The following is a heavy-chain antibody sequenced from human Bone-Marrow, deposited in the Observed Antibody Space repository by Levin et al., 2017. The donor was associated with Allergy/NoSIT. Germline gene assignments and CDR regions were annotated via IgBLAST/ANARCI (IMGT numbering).Heavy chain of an antibody. CDR2: INPNNGDT. CDR1: GYTFTGYF. D-gene: IGHD3-16*01. V-gene: IGHV1-2*02. J-gene: IGHJ4*01. Sequence: ASVKVSCKTSGYTFTGYFIHWVRQAPGQRLECMGWINPNNGDTYYAEKFKGRVTMTRDTSTSTAYMELNRLRVDDSAMYFCARAMGDLKNHWSQGTLVTVSS. CDR3: ARAMGDLKNH.